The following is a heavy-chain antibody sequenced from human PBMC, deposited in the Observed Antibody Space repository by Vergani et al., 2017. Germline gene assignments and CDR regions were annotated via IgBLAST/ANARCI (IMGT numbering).Heavy chain of an antibody. CDR1: GGSISSYY. J-gene: IGHJ6*02. CDR3: ARAQLGIVSYFYCGMDV. CDR2: NSSSGST. D-gene: IGHD7-27*01. Sequence: QVQLQESGPGLVKPSETLYLTCTVSGGSISSYYWSWIRQPPGKGLEWIGYNSSSGSTNYNPSLKCRVTVAVDTSRNQFSLKLRSVTAADTAVYYCARAQLGIVSYFYCGMDVWGQGTTVTVS. V-gene: IGHV4-59*01.